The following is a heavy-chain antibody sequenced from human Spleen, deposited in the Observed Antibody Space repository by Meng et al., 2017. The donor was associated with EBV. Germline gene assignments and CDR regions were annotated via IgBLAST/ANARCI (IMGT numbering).Heavy chain of an antibody. Sequence: QGQLVQSGAEVKKPGASVKVSCKASGYTFNTYAITWVRQAPGQGLEWMGWISAYNGNTKYAQTLQGRVTMTTDTSATTAYMELRSLTSDDTAVYFCARDYSNTWYPWGQGTLVTVSS. D-gene: IGHD6-13*01. CDR1: GYTFNTYA. V-gene: IGHV1-18*01. J-gene: IGHJ5*02. CDR3: ARDYSNTWYP. CDR2: ISAYNGNT.